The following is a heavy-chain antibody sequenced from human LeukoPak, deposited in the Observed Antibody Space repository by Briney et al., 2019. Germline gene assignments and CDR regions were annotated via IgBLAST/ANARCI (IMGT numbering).Heavy chain of an antibody. J-gene: IGHJ2*01. CDR1: GFTFSSYV. CDR2: IDTSATTI. V-gene: IGHV3-48*03. D-gene: IGHD3-16*01. CDR3: ARDWGNGVLRWFFDL. Sequence: GGSLRLSCAASGFTFSSYVMNWVRQAPGKGLEWVSYIDTSATTIYYADSVKGRFTISRDNAKNSLYLQMNSLRAEDTAVYHCARDWGNGVLRWFFDLWGRGTLVTVSS.